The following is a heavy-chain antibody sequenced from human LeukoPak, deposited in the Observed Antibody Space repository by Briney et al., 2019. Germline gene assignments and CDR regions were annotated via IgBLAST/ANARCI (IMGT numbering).Heavy chain of an antibody. J-gene: IGHJ4*02. CDR3: VREVDGQFV. CDR1: GFSFGNYT. CDR2: ISTDSSYK. D-gene: IGHD2-2*01. V-gene: IGHV3-21*01. Sequence: GGSLRLSCAASGFSFGNYTMSWVRQLPGKRLEWVSSISTDSSYKYYGGSLRGRFSISRDNAKKSLYLQMSGLRVDDTAVYYCVREVDGQFVWGQGTLVTVSS.